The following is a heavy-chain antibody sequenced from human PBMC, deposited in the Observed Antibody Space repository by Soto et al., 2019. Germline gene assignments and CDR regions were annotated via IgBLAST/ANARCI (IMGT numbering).Heavy chain of an antibody. CDR3: ARDLGQQLVDY. J-gene: IGHJ4*02. CDR2: ISAYNGNK. D-gene: IGHD6-13*01. CDR1: GYSFTSYG. V-gene: IGHV1-18*01. Sequence: QVQLVQSGAEVKKPGASVKVSCKASGYSFTSYGISWVRQAPGQGLEWMGWISAYNGNKKYAQKLQGRITXTXNTSTSTAYMELRSLRSDDTAVYYCARDLGQQLVDYWGQGTLVTVSS.